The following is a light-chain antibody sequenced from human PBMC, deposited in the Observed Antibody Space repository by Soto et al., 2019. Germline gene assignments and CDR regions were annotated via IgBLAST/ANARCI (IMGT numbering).Light chain of an antibody. Sequence: VLAQPSSVSGSPGQSITISCTGTSTDVGGYNYVSWYQHHPGTGPKLIIYEVSNRPSGVSDRFSGSKSGNRAPLIISNLEAEDESDYYCSSYTSTDTPFVFGTGTNVTVL. CDR2: EVS. CDR1: STDVGGYNY. V-gene: IGLV2-14*01. CDR3: SSYTSTDTPFV. J-gene: IGLJ1*01.